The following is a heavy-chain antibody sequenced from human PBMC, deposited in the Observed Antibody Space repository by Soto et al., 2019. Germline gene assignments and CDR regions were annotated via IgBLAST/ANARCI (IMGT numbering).Heavy chain of an antibody. J-gene: IGHJ3*01. CDR2: ITPLFGTT. V-gene: IGHV1-69*13. D-gene: IGHD3-16*01. CDR3: ARRLDDRADEGFDV. Sequence: SVKVSCKTSGGTFSTYTIYWVRQAPGQGLEWMGRITPLFGTTKYAQNFQDRVTITAEESTSTTYMELSSLRAEDTAVYYCARRLDDRADEGFDVWCEGTAVTVSS. CDR1: GGTFSTYT.